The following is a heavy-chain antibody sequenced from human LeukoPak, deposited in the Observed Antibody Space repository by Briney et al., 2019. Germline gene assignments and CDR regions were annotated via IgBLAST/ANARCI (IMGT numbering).Heavy chain of an antibody. CDR2: ISGSGCST. J-gene: IGHJ6*03. Sequence: GGSLRLSCAASGFTFSSYAMSWVRQAPGKGLEWVSAISGSGCSTYYADSVKGRFTISRDNSKNTLYLQMNRLRAEDTAVYYCAKPSGSYYGYYYYYYMDVWGKGTTITVSS. CDR1: GFTFSSYA. V-gene: IGHV3-23*01. D-gene: IGHD1-26*01. CDR3: AKPSGSYYGYYYYYYMDV.